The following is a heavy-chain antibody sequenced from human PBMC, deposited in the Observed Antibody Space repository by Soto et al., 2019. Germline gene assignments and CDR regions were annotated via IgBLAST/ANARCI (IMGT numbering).Heavy chain of an antibody. CDR2: ISYDGSNK. CDR1: GFTFSSYA. D-gene: IGHD3-9*01. CDR3: ARDLKWDWLSHYYYYYGMDV. Sequence: QVQLVESGGGVVQPGRSLRLSCAASGFTFSSYAMHWVRQAPGKGLEWVAVISYDGSNKYYADSVKGRFTISRDNSKNTLYLQMNSLRAEDTAVYYCARDLKWDWLSHYYYYYGMDVWGQGTTVTVSS. J-gene: IGHJ6*02. V-gene: IGHV3-30-3*01.